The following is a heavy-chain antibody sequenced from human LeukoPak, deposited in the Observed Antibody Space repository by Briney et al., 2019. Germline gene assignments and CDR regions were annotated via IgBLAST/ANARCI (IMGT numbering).Heavy chain of an antibody. J-gene: IGHJ5*02. CDR3: ARGGNTRGILTGYYRPGYNWFDP. D-gene: IGHD3-9*01. CDR2: MNPNSGNT. Sequence: GASVKVSCKASGYTFTSYGISWVRQATGQGLEWMGWMNPNSGNTGYAQKFQGRVTITRNTFISTAYMELSSLRSEDTAVYYCARGGNTRGILTGYYRPGYNWFDPWGQGTLVTVSS. V-gene: IGHV1-8*03. CDR1: GYTFTSYG.